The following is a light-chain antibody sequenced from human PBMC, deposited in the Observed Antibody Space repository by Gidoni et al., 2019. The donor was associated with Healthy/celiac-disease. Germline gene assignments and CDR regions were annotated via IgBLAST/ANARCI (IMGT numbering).Light chain of an antibody. V-gene: IGKV1-39*01. CDR2: APS. J-gene: IGKJ4*01. CDR3: QQSYSTLT. Sequence: EMQMTQSPSSLSAAVEERVTITCRASQSISSYLNWYQQIPRKAPKHLIYAPSSLQRGVPARFSGSGSGTDFPLTISRLPPEDFASYCCQQSYSTLTFGRGTKVEIK. CDR1: QSISSY.